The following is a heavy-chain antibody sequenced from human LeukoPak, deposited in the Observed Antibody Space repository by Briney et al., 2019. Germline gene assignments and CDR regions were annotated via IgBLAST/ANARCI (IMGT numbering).Heavy chain of an antibody. D-gene: IGHD2-2*01. CDR3: AKSMGYCSSTSCRAMGFDP. CDR2: IWNDGSNK. CDR1: GFTFSSYG. Sequence: GSLRLSCAASGFTFSSYGMRWVRQAPGEGMEWVAVIWNDGSNKYYAASVTGRFTISRDSSKNTLYLQMNRLRAEDTAVYYCAKSMGYCSSTSCRAMGFDPWGQGTLVTVSS. J-gene: IGHJ5*02. V-gene: IGHV3-33*06.